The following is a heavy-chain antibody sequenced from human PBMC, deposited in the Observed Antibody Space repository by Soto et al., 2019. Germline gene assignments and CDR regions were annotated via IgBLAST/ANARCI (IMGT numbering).Heavy chain of an antibody. D-gene: IGHD2-2*03. J-gene: IGHJ6*02. Sequence: SETLSLTCTVSGVSVSISSYSWGWIRQSPGKGLEWIGPIYSSENTSYNPSLLSRVTISVDTSKNEFSLRLSSVPAADTAVYYCASLNGYCISTNCHGYYGMDVWGQGTTVTVSS. CDR3: ASLNGYCISTNCHGYYGMDV. V-gene: IGHV4-39*01. CDR2: IYSSENT. CDR1: GVSVSISSYS.